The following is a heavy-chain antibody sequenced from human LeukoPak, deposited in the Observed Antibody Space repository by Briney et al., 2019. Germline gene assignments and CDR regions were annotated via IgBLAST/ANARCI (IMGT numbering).Heavy chain of an antibody. CDR3: ARRGNYDSSSFDD. J-gene: IGHJ4*02. CDR2: IYHTGST. Sequence: SVTLSLTCTVSGYSISSGYYWGWIRQPPGKGLEWIGRIYHTGSTYYNPSLKSRVTISVDTSKNQFSLKLSSVAAADTAVYYCARRGNYDSSSFDDWGQGTLVTVSS. V-gene: IGHV4-38-2*02. D-gene: IGHD3-22*01. CDR1: GYSISSGYY.